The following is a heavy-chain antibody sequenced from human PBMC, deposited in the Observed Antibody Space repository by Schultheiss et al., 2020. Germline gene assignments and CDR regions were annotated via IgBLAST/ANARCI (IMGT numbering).Heavy chain of an antibody. D-gene: IGHD3-9*01. V-gene: IGHV3-30*18. J-gene: IGHJ4*02. Sequence: GGSLRLSCAASGFTFSSYGMHWVRQAPGKGLEWVAVISYDGSNKYYADSVKGRFTISRDNSKNTLYLQMNSLRAEDTAVYYCAKDRPYDILTGYYFFYWGKGNRGTGYS. CDR2: ISYDGSNK. CDR3: AKDRPYDILTGYYFFY. CDR1: GFTFSSYG.